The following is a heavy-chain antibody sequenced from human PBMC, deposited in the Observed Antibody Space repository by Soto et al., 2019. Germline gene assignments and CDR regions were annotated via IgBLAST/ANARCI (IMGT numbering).Heavy chain of an antibody. J-gene: IGHJ4*02. CDR2: ISGSGGST. D-gene: IGHD3-22*01. Sequence: GGSLRLSCAASGFTFSSYAMSWVRQAPGKGLEWVSAISGSGGSTYYADSVKGRFTISRDNSKNTLYLQMNSLRAEDTAVYYCAKSPTMIVVVSPHVGGVYFDYWGQGTLVTVSS. V-gene: IGHV3-23*01. CDR1: GFTFSSYA. CDR3: AKSPTMIVVVSPHVGGVYFDY.